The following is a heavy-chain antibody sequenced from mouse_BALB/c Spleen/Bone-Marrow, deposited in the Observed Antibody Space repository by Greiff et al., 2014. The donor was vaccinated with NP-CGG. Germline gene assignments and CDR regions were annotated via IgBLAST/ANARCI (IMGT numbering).Heavy chain of an antibody. CDR1: GYAFTNYL. CDR2: INSGSGGT. CDR3: ARAITDAMDY. D-gene: IGHD2-4*01. V-gene: IGHV1-54*01. J-gene: IGHJ4*01. Sequence: QVQLKQSGAELVRPGTSVKVSCKGSGYAFTNYLIEWVKQRPGQGLEWIGVINSGSGGTKYNEKFKGKATLTADKSSSTAYMQLSSLTSDDSAVYFCARAITDAMDYWGQGTSATVSS.